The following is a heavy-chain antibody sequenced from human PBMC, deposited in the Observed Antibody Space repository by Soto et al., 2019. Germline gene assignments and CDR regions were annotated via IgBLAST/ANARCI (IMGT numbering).Heavy chain of an antibody. V-gene: IGHV2-5*02. D-gene: IGHD6-6*01. J-gene: IGHJ4*02. CDR3: AHMGRSSSSYGY. CDR2: IYWDDGK. Sequence: QITLKESGPPLVKPTQTLTLTCTFSGFSLSTSGLGVGWIRQPPGKALEWLALIYWDDGKRYSPSLKSRPTITTDTSKNQVVPTMTNMDPVDTATYYSAHMGRSSSSYGYWGQGTLITVSS. CDR1: GFSLSTSGLG.